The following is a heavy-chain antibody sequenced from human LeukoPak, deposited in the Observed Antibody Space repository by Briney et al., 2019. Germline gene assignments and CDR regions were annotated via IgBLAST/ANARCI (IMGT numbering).Heavy chain of an antibody. CDR1: GGSISSSSYY. CDR3: ASLWFGEFVFDY. CDR2: IYYSGST. J-gene: IGHJ4*02. V-gene: IGHV4-39*07. D-gene: IGHD3-10*01. Sequence: KTSETLSLTCTVSGGSISSSSYYWGWIRQPPGKGLEWIGSIYYSGSTYYNPSLKSRVTISVDTSKNQFSLKLSSVTAADTAVYYCASLWFGEFVFDYWGQGTLVTVSS.